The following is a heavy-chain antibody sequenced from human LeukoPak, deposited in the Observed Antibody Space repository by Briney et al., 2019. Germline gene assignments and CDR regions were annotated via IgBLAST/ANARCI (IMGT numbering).Heavy chain of an antibody. V-gene: IGHV4-31*03. J-gene: IGHJ4*02. Sequence: SETLSLTCTVSGGSISSGGYYWSWIRQHPGKGLEWIGYIYYSGSTYYNPSLKSRVTISVDTSKNQFSLKLSSVTAADTAVYYCARDALGSPLLIWGQGTLVTVSS. CDR1: GGSISSGGYY. D-gene: IGHD1-26*01. CDR3: ARDALGSPLLI. CDR2: IYYSGST.